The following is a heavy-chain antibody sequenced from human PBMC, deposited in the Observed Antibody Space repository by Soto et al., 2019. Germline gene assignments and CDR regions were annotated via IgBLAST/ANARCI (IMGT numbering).Heavy chain of an antibody. CDR2: IWHDGSEI. Sequence: PGGSLRLSCVVPGSIFIGYGMHWVRQAPGKGLEWVAVIWHDGSEIYYADSAKGRFTISRDNSKNTLYLQMNSLRAEDTAVYYCAKDLHLGEWHYWGQGTLVTVSS. J-gene: IGHJ4*02. V-gene: IGHV3-33*06. CDR3: AKDLHLGEWHY. CDR1: GSIFIGYG. D-gene: IGHD2-8*01.